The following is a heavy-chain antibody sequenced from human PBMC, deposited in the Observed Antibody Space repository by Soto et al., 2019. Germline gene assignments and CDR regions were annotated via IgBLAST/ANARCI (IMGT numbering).Heavy chain of an antibody. CDR3: ARDSPASRY. Sequence: SETLSLTCTVSGSSINSGDFYWSWIRQSPGKGLEWIGFIYYSGSTNYNPSLKSRVTISVDTSKNQFSLKLSSVTAADTAVYYCARDSPASRYWGQGTLVTVSS. D-gene: IGHD6-25*01. CDR1: GSSINSGDFY. CDR2: IYYSGST. V-gene: IGHV4-61*08. J-gene: IGHJ4*02.